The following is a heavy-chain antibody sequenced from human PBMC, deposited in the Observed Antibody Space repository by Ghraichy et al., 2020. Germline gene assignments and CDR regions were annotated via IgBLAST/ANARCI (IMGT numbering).Heavy chain of an antibody. Sequence: GESLNISCAASGFTFSGSAMHWVRQASGKGLEWVGRIRSKANSYATAYAASVKGRFTISRDDSKNTAYLQMNSLKTEDTAVYYCTKIPDYWGQGTLVTVSS. CDR2: IRSKANSYAT. V-gene: IGHV3-73*01. CDR3: TKIPDY. J-gene: IGHJ4*02. CDR1: GFTFSGSA.